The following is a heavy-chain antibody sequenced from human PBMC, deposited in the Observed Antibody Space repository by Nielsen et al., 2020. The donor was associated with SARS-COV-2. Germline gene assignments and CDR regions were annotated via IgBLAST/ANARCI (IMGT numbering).Heavy chain of an antibody. Sequence: GVLRLSCAASGFTFSSYWMSWVRQAPGKGLEWVANIKQDGSEKYYVDSVKGRFTISRDNAKNSLYLQMNSLRAEDTAVYYCAREDSGYFPLGGDYWGQGTLVTVSS. D-gene: IGHD5-12*01. V-gene: IGHV3-7*03. CDR1: GFTFSSYW. CDR2: IKQDGSEK. CDR3: AREDSGYFPLGGDY. J-gene: IGHJ4*02.